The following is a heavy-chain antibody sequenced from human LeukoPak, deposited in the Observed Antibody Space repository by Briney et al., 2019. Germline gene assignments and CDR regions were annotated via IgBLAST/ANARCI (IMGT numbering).Heavy chain of an antibody. CDR2: ISAYNGNS. Sequence: GASVKVSCKASGYTFTSYGISWVRQAPGQGLEWMGWISAYNGNSNYAQKFQGRVTMTTDTSTSTGYMELRSLRSDDTAVYYCARVHSYCSSTSCLDYWGQGTLVTVSP. D-gene: IGHD2-2*01. CDR1: GYTFTSYG. J-gene: IGHJ4*02. CDR3: ARVHSYCSSTSCLDY. V-gene: IGHV1-18*01.